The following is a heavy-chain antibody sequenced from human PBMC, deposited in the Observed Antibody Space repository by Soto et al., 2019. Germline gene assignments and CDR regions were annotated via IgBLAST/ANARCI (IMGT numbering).Heavy chain of an antibody. D-gene: IGHD2-8*01. CDR1: GLTVSGKKY. V-gene: IGHV3-66*02. CDR3: ARDRETRIMVYASGRGMDV. J-gene: IGHJ6*02. CDR2: LYDVDGS. Sequence: GGPLRLSCSASGLTVSGKKYVAWVRQAPGKGLEWVSALYDVDGSFYSDSVKGRFTTSSDSSKNTLYLQMNSLRAEDTAVYYCARDRETRIMVYASGRGMDVWGQGTTVTVSS.